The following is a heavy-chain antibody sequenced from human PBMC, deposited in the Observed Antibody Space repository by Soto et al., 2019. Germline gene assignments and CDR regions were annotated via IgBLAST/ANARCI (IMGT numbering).Heavy chain of an antibody. V-gene: IGHV4-61*08. CDR3: ANYPTTVTSDY. J-gene: IGHJ4*02. CDR1: GGSVSSGGCY. D-gene: IGHD4-17*01. CDR2: IYYSGST. Sequence: SETLCLTCTVSGGSVSSGGCYWSWIRQPPGKGLEWIGYIYYSGSTNYNPSLKSRVTISVDTSKNQFSLKLSSVTAADTAVYYCANYPTTVTSDYWGQGTLVTVSS.